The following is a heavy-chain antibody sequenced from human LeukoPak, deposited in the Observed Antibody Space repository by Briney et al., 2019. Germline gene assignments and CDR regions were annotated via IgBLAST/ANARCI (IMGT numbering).Heavy chain of an antibody. J-gene: IGHJ6*02. CDR2: IYYSGST. V-gene: IGHV4-59*08. D-gene: IGHD1-1*01. CDR1: GDSINSNY. CDR3: ARRNDPYGLDV. Sequence: TSETLSLTRTVSGDSINSNYWSWIRQPPGKGLEWIGYIYYSGSTFYNPSLESRVTISIDTSKNQFSLKVRFVTAADTAVYYCARRNDPYGLDVWGPGTTVTVSS.